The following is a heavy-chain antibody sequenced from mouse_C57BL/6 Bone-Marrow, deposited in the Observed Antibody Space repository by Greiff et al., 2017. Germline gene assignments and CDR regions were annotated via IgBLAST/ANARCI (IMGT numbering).Heavy chain of an antibody. CDR1: GFTFSNYW. Sequence: DVMLVESGGGLVQPGGSMKLSCVASGFTFSNYWMNWVRQSPEKGLEWVAQIRLKSDNYATHYAESVKGRFTISRDDSKSSVYLQMNNLRAEDTGIYYCTGVYGGYWGQGTTLTVSS. V-gene: IGHV6-3*01. CDR3: TGVYGGY. J-gene: IGHJ2*01. D-gene: IGHD1-1*02. CDR2: IRLKSDNYAT.